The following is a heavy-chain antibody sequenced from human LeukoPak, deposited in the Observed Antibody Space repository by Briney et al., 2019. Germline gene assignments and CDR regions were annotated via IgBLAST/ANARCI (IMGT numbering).Heavy chain of an antibody. Sequence: PGESLKISCKGSGYSFSNHWIGWVRQMPGKGLEWMGIIYPSDSYTNYSPSFQGHVTIPADKSISTAYLQWSSLKASDTAMYYCASFLIAAAGINGMDVWGQGTTVTVSS. D-gene: IGHD6-13*01. V-gene: IGHV5-10-1*01. CDR2: IYPSDSYT. J-gene: IGHJ6*02. CDR3: ASFLIAAAGINGMDV. CDR1: GYSFSNHW.